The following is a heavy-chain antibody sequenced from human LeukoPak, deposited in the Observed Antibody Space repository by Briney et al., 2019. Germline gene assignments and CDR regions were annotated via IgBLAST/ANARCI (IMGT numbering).Heavy chain of an antibody. CDR2: INESGST. V-gene: IGHV4-34*01. CDR3: ARGTYSGYDPFDY. CDR1: GESFSGYF. Sequence: SETLSLTCAVFGESFSGYFWSWIRQPPGKGLQWIGEINESGSTNYNPSLKSRVTISIDTSKNHFSLKLSSVTAADTAVYYCARGTYSGYDPFDYWGQGTLVTVSS. D-gene: IGHD5-12*01. J-gene: IGHJ4*02.